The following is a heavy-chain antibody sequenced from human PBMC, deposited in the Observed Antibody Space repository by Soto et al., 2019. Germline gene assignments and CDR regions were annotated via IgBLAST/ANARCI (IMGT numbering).Heavy chain of an antibody. CDR3: ARDRFFDSYSFDY. Sequence: LRLSCAASGFTFTAFAIHWVRQAPGKGLEWVAIISYDGGDTHFADSVKGRLTISRDNSKNTVYLHMNSLRPEDTAVYYCARDRFFDSYSFDYWGQGTLVTVSS. D-gene: IGHD3-9*01. V-gene: IGHV3-30-3*01. CDR2: ISYDGGDT. J-gene: IGHJ4*02. CDR1: GFTFTAFA.